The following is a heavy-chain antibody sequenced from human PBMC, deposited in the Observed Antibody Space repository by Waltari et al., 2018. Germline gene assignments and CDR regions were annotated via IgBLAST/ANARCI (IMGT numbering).Heavy chain of an antibody. CDR2: ISYDGSNK. D-gene: IGHD6-13*01. J-gene: IGHJ4*02. CDR1: GFTFSSYG. V-gene: IGHV3-30*18. CDR3: AKDPGLVYRSSWYFDY. Sequence: QVQLVESGGGVVQPGRSLRLSCAASGFTFSSYGMHWVRQAPGKGLEWVAVISYDGSNKYYAASVQGRFTISRDNSKNTLYLQMNSLRAEDTAVYYCAKDPGLVYRSSWYFDYWGQGTLVTVSS.